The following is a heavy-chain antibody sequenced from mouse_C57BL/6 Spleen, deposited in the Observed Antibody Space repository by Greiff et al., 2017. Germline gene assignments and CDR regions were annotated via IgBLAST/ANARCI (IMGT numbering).Heavy chain of an antibody. D-gene: IGHD3-2*02. CDR1: GFTFSSYG. Sequence: EVKLVESGGDLVKPGGSLKLSCAASGFTFSSYGMSWVRQTPDKRLEWVATISSGGSYTYYPDSVKGRFTISRDNAKNTLYLQMSSLKSEDTAMYYCARGTAQAPYYFDYWGQGTTLTVSA. J-gene: IGHJ2*01. CDR3: ARGTAQAPYYFDY. CDR2: ISSGGSYT. V-gene: IGHV5-6*02.